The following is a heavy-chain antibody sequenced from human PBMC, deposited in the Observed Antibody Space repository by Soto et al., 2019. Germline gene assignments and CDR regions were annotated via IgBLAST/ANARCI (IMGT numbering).Heavy chain of an antibody. CDR3: ARLVYDTRLNYMYFDF. V-gene: IGHV4-59*01. CDR2: IYASGSP. Sequence: SETLSLTCTISGGSISVYYWSWVRQPPGHELEWIGYIYASGSPYYNPSLRSRVTISADTSKNQISLKLTSPTAADTAVYYCARLVYDTRLNYMYFDFWGQGALVTVSS. CDR1: GGSISVYY. D-gene: IGHD3-10*01. J-gene: IGHJ4*02.